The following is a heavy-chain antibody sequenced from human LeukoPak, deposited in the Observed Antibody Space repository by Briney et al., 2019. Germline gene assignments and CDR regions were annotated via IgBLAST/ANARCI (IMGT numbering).Heavy chain of an antibody. CDR1: GVTFNDYY. J-gene: IGHJ3*02. D-gene: IGHD1-26*01. CDR3: ARDPIMPVGAQDVFDI. CDR2: ISSSGSTI. Sequence: GGSLRLSCAASGVTFNDYYMSWIRQSPGKGLEWVSYISSSGSTIYYADSVKGRFTISRDNAKNSLYLQMNSLRAEDTAVYYCARDPIMPVGAQDVFDIWGQGTMVTVSS. V-gene: IGHV3-11*04.